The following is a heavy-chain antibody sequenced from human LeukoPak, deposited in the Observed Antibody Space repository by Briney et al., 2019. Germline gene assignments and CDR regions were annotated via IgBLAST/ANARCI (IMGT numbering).Heavy chain of an antibody. CDR2: IYSGGST. D-gene: IGHD5-12*01. V-gene: IGHV3-53*01. CDR3: ARLYSGYDYCFDY. Sequence: PGGSLRLSCAAFGFTVSSNYMSWVRQAPGKGLGGGSVIYSGGSTYYADSVKGRFTISRDNSKNTLYLQMNSLRAEDTAVYYCARLYSGYDYCFDYWGQGTLVTVSS. CDR1: GFTVSSNY. J-gene: IGHJ4*02.